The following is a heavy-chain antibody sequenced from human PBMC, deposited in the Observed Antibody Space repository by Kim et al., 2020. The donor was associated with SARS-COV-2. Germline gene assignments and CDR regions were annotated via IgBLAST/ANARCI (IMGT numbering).Heavy chain of an antibody. CDR1: GYTFTSYG. J-gene: IGHJ6*02. Sequence: ASVKVSCKASGYTFTSYGIGWVRQAPGQGLEWMGWISAYNGNTNYAQKLQGRVTMTTDTSTSTAYMELRSLRSDDTAVYYCARDRGRSYDSSGYYYLYYYYGMDVWGQGTTVTVSS. CDR2: ISAYNGNT. CDR3: ARDRGRSYDSSGYYYLYYYYGMDV. V-gene: IGHV1-18*01. D-gene: IGHD3-22*01.